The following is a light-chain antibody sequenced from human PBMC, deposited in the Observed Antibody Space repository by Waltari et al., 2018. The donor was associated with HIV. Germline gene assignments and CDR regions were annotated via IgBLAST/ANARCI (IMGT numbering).Light chain of an antibody. CDR3: QSYDSSLSGSV. CDR2: GNN. J-gene: IGLJ2*01. V-gene: IGLV1-40*01. CDR1: SSNLGARFD. Sequence: SVLTQPPSVSGAPGQRVTISCTASSSNLGARFDVPWYQQLPGTAPKLLIYGNNNRPSWVPDRFSGSKSGTSASLAITGLQAEDEADYYCQSYDSSLSGSVFGGGTKLTVL.